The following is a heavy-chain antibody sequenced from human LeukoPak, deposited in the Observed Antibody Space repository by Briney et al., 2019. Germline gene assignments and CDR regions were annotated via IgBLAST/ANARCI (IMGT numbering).Heavy chain of an antibody. CDR3: AVAVAGNFDY. Sequence: ASVKVSCKAAGYTFTSYGISWVRQAPGQGLEWMGWINPNSGGTNYAQKFQGRVTMTRDTSISTAYMELSRLRSDDTAVYYCAVAVAGNFDYWGQGTLVTVSS. CDR2: INPNSGGT. CDR1: GYTFTSYG. J-gene: IGHJ4*02. D-gene: IGHD6-19*01. V-gene: IGHV1-2*02.